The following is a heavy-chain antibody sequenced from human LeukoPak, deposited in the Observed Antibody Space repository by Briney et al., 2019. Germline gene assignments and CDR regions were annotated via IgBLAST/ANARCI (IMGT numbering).Heavy chain of an antibody. J-gene: IGHJ4*02. Sequence: SETLCLTCTVSGGSISSSSYYWGWIRQPPGKGLEWIGSIYYSGSTYYNPSLKSRVTISVDTSKNQFSLKLSSVTAADTAVYYCARRPRVGATKGVLDYWGQGTLVTVSS. CDR3: ARRPRVGATKGVLDY. CDR1: GGSISSSSYY. D-gene: IGHD1-26*01. CDR2: IYYSGST. V-gene: IGHV4-39*01.